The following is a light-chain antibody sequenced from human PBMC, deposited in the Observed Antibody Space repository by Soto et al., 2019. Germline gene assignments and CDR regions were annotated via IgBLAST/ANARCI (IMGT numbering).Light chain of an antibody. V-gene: IGKV1-9*01. J-gene: IGKJ4*01. CDR3: QQVNGYLST. Sequence: MQLTQSPSSLSATVGDRVTMTCRASQGISSYLGWYQQKPVKAPNLLIYDASTLHSGVPSRFSGGGSGTDFTLTISSLQPEDFATYYCQQVNGYLSTFGGGTKVDIK. CDR2: DAS. CDR1: QGISSY.